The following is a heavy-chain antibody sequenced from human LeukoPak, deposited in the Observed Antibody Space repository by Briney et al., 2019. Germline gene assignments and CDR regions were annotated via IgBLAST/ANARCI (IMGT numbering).Heavy chain of an antibody. Sequence: SETLSLTCTVSGGSISSGDYYWSWIRQPPGKGLEWIGYIYYSGSTYYNPSLKSRVTISVDTSKNQFSLKLSSVTAADTAVYYCAREGSWPYYYYGMDVWGQGTTVTVSS. CDR3: AREGSWPYYYYGMDV. V-gene: IGHV4-30-4*01. J-gene: IGHJ6*02. D-gene: IGHD6-13*01. CDR1: GGSISSGDYY. CDR2: IYYSGST.